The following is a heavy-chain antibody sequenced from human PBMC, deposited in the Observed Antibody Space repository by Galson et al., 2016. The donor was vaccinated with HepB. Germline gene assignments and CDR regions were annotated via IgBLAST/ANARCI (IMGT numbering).Heavy chain of an antibody. D-gene: IGHD2-21*02. CDR3: ARHLTVGTGNPGYWFDP. CDR1: DGSISSSNYY. V-gene: IGHV4-39*01. J-gene: IGHJ5*02. CDR2: VYYSRTT. Sequence: SETLSPTCTVSDGSISSSNYYWGWIRQPPGKGLEWIGSVYYSRTTYYNPSPRCRVTISVDTSKNQFSLRLNSVTAADTAVYYCARHLTVGTGNPGYWFDPWGQGTLVTVSS.